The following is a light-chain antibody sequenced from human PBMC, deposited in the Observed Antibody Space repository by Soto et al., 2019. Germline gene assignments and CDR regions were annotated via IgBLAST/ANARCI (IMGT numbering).Light chain of an antibody. J-gene: IGKJ5*01. CDR1: QSLLDSNGNNH. CDR3: MQALQTPLT. CDR2: LGS. V-gene: IGKV2-28*01. Sequence: DIVMTQSPLSLPVIPGEPASISCWSSQSLLDSNGNNHLNWYLQKPGQSPQVLIYLGSNRAFGVPDRFSGRGSGTDFTLKISRVEAEDVGGYYCMQALQTPLTFGQGTRLEIK.